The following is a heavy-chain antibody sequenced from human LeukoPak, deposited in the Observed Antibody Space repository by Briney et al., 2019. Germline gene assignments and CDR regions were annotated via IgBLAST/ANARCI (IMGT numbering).Heavy chain of an antibody. CDR1: GFTFSSYW. CDR3: ARESYGDYTVAFDY. CDR2: IKQDGSEK. J-gene: IGHJ4*02. D-gene: IGHD4-17*01. V-gene: IGHV3-7*01. Sequence: GGSLRLSCAASGFTFSSYWMSWVRQAPGKGLEWVANIKQDGSEKYYVDSVKGRFTISRDNAKNSLYLQMNSLRAEDTAVYYCARESYGDYTVAFDYWGQGTLVTVSS.